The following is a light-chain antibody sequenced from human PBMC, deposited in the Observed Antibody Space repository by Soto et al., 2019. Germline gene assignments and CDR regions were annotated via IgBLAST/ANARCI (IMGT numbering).Light chain of an antibody. Sequence: DLQMTQSPSTLSASVGDTVTIICRANQTISTWLAWYQQKPGEAPKLLIYSASTLQTGVPARFSGSGSGTEFTLPISSLQPDDFATYYCQQYRTYSRTFGQGTKVDI. CDR1: QTISTW. CDR3: QQYRTYSRT. V-gene: IGKV1-5*02. J-gene: IGKJ1*01. CDR2: SAS.